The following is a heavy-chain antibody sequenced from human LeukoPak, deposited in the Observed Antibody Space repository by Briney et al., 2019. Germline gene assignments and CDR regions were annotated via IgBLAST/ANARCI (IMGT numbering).Heavy chain of an antibody. V-gene: IGHV3-7*04. J-gene: IGHJ4*02. CDR1: GFTFSTYW. CDR2: IKQDGSEK. Sequence: GGSLRLSCGASGFTFSTYWMAWVRQAPGKGLEWVANIKQDGSEKYYVDSVKGRFTISRDNAKNSLYLHMNSQRAEDTAVYYCAREQVANLDYWGQGTLVTVSS. D-gene: IGHD2-15*01. CDR3: AREQVANLDY.